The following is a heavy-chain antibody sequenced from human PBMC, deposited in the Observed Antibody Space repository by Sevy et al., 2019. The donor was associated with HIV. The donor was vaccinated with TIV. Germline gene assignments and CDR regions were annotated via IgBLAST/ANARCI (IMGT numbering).Heavy chain of an antibody. V-gene: IGHV3-30*14. CDR2: ISHDGSHK. CDR1: GFTFRNYA. Sequence: GGSLRLSCAASGFTFRNYAIHWVRQAPGKGLEWVAVISHDGSHKYSADSVKGRFTTSRDNSKNTLYLQMNSLRAEDTAMYYCARDPTIYASGWYYFDYWGQGTLVIVSS. J-gene: IGHJ4*02. CDR3: ARDPTIYASGWYYFDY. D-gene: IGHD6-19*01.